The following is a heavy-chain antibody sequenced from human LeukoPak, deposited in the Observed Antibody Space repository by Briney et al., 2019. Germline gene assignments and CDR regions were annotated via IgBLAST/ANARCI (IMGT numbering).Heavy chain of an antibody. Sequence: ASVKVSCKASGHTLTRYYVYWVRQPPGQGLEWMGWMNPNVGGANFPQKFQGRVTVTSDPAISAAYMELRRLRSDDTAVYYCARGVFGESLESWGQGTLVTVSS. V-gene: IGHV1-2*02. CDR3: ARGVFGESLES. CDR2: MNPNVGGA. D-gene: IGHD3-10*02. CDR1: GHTLTRYY. J-gene: IGHJ4*02.